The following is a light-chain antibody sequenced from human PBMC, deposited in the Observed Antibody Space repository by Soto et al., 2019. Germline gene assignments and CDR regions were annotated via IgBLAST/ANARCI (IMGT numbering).Light chain of an antibody. J-gene: IGKJ1*01. V-gene: IGKV3-15*01. CDR1: QTIKSD. Sequence: IVMTQSPATLSVSPWERVTLSCRASQTIKSDLAGSQEKPGQAPRLLMYGASTRATDIPARFSGSGSGTEFTLTISSLQSEDFAVYYCLQYNKWPGTFGQGTKVDIK. CDR3: LQYNKWPGT. CDR2: GAS.